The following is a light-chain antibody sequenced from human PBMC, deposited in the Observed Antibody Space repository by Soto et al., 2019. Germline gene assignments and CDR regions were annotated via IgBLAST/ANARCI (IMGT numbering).Light chain of an antibody. Sequence: EIVLTQTPGTLSLSPGERATLSCRASQSVTSSHLAWYQQKPGQAPRLLIYGASKRATGIPDRFSGSGSGTDFTLTVSRLEPEDFAVYYCQQYGTAPPRYTFGQGTKVDIK. V-gene: IGKV3-20*01. J-gene: IGKJ2*01. CDR3: QQYGTAPPRYT. CDR1: QSVTSSH. CDR2: GAS.